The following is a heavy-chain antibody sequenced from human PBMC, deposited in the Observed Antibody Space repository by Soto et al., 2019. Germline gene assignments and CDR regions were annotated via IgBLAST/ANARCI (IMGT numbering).Heavy chain of an antibody. D-gene: IGHD3-9*01. J-gene: IGHJ3*02. V-gene: IGHV3-21*01. CDR3: ARLLYDIWTGHRPHAFDI. CDR1: GFTFSSYS. Sequence: EVQLVESGGGLVKPGGSLRLSCAASGFTFSSYSMNWVRQAPGKGLEWVSSISSSSSYIYYADSVKGRFTISRDNGKNSLYLQMNSLRAEDTAVYYCARLLYDIWTGHRPHAFDICGQGTMVTVSS. CDR2: ISSSSSYI.